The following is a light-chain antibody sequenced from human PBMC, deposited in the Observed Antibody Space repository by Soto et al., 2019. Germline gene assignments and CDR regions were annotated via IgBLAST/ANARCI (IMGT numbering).Light chain of an antibody. CDR2: NAS. V-gene: IGKV3-11*01. J-gene: IGKJ1*01. CDR3: QQRYRWPET. CDR1: QSVTNF. Sequence: EIVLTQSPGTLSLSPGERATLSCMASQSVTNFLAWYQQKPGQSPSLLIYNASHRATGIPARFSGSGSGTDFTLTISSLEPEDFAVYYCQQRYRWPETFGQGTKV.